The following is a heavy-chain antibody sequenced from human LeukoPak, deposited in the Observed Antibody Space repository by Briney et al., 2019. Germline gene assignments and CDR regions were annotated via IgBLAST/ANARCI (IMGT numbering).Heavy chain of an antibody. Sequence: EASVKVSCKASGYTFTSYGISWVRQARGQGREWMGWISAYNGNTNYAQKLQGRVTMTTDTPTSTAYMALRSLRSDDTAVYYCSRRTDYYYYCYMDVWGKGTTVIVSS. CDR3: SRRTDYYYYCYMDV. D-gene: IGHD6-6*01. CDR1: GYTFTSYG. V-gene: IGHV1-18*01. CDR2: ISAYNGNT. J-gene: IGHJ6*03.